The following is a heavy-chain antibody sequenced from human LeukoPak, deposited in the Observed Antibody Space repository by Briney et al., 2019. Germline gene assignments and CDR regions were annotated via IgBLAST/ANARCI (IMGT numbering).Heavy chain of an antibody. CDR3: ARAVPRQEDAFDI. CDR1: GGSVSSGSYY. J-gene: IGHJ3*02. Sequence: SETLSLTCTVSGGSVSSGSYYWSWIRQPPGKGLEWIGYIYYSGSTNYNPSLKSRVTISVDTSKNQFSLKLSSVTAADTAVYYCARAVPRQEDAFDIWGQGTMVIVSS. V-gene: IGHV4-61*01. CDR2: IYYSGST.